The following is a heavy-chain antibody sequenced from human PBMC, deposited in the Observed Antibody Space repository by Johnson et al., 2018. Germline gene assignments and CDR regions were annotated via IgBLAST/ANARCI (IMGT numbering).Heavy chain of an antibody. CDR2: IFPLLGIP. V-gene: IGHV1-69*12. CDR3: VGHRGGPKDYYYDAMDG. CDR1: GGSISRYS. J-gene: IGHJ6*02. Sequence: QVQLVQSGAAVKKPGSSVKVSCKASGGSISRYSISWVRQAPGQGLDCMGGIFPLLGIPDYAQKFQGRITISADESTGTVYMEMGSLRSEATARFYCVGHRGGPKDYYYDAMDGWGQGTTVTVSS.